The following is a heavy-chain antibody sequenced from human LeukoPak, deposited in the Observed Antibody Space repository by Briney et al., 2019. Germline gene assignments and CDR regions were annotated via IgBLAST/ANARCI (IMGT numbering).Heavy chain of an antibody. CDR1: GFTFGSYA. V-gene: IGHV3-23*01. CDR3: AKGDRVKVVVPGAETY. CDR2: ISGSGGST. J-gene: IGHJ4*02. Sequence: GGSLRLSCAASGFTFGSYAMSWVRQAPGKGLEWVSAISGSGGSTYYADSVKGRFTISRDNSKNTLYLQMNSLRAEDTAVYYCAKGDRVKVVVPGAETYWGQGTLVTVSS. D-gene: IGHD2-2*01.